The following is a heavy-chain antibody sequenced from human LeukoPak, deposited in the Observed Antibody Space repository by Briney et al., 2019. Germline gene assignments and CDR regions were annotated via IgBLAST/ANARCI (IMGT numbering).Heavy chain of an antibody. CDR2: IYTSGST. Sequence: PSETLSLTCTVSGGSISSGSYYWSWIRQPAGKGLEWIGRIYTSGSTNYNPSLKSRVTISVDTSKNQFSLKLSSVTAADTAVYYCARGDHDYGDYAFDYWGRGTLVTVSS. V-gene: IGHV4-61*02. J-gene: IGHJ4*02. CDR3: ARGDHDYGDYAFDY. CDR1: GGSISSGSYY. D-gene: IGHD4-17*01.